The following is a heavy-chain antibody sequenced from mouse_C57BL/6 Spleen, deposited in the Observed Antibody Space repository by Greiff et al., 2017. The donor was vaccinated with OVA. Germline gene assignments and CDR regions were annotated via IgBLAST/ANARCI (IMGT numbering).Heavy chain of an antibody. CDR1: GYAFSSSW. J-gene: IGHJ2*01. CDR3: ARWAGDYFDY. V-gene: IGHV1-82*01. Sequence: QVQLKQSGPELVKPGASVKISCKASGYAFSSSWMNWVKQRPGKGLEWIGRIYPGDGDTNYNGKFKGKATLTADKSSSTAYMQLSSLTSEDSAVYFCARWAGDYFDYWGQGTTLTVSS. CDR2: IYPGDGDT.